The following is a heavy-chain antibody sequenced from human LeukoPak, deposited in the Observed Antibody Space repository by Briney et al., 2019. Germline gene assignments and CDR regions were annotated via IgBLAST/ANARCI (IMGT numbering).Heavy chain of an antibody. CDR2: ISAYNGDT. Sequence: ASVKVSCKASGYTFTSYGINWVRQAPGQGLEWMGWISAYNGDTNYAQKLQGRVTMTEDTSTDTAYMELSSLRSEDTAVYYCATTPLRAYYYDSSGYFGYWGQGTLVTVSS. J-gene: IGHJ4*02. V-gene: IGHV1-18*01. CDR1: GYTFTSYG. D-gene: IGHD3-22*01. CDR3: ATTPLRAYYYDSSGYFGY.